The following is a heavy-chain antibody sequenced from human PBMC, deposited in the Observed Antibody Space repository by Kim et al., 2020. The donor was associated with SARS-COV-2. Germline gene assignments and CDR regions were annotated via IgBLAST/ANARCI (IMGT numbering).Heavy chain of an antibody. CDR2: I. V-gene: IGHV3-21*01. CDR3: ARDLGTYDFDY. D-gene: IGHD1-1*01. Sequence: IYYAYSVNGRFTIARDTAKNSLYLQMSSRRAEDTAVYYCARDLGTYDFDYWGQGTLVTVSS. J-gene: IGHJ4*02.